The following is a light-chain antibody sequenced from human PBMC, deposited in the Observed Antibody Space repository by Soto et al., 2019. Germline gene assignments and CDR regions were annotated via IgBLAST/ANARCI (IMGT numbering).Light chain of an antibody. CDR1: QSISSN. CDR2: DAF. Sequence: DILMTQSPATLSVSPGERATLSCRASQSISSNLAWYHHKPGQAPRLLIYDAFTRATGIPARFSGSGSGTEFTLTISSLQAEDFAVYYCQQYNSWPETFGQGTKVDIK. J-gene: IGKJ1*01. V-gene: IGKV3-15*01. CDR3: QQYNSWPET.